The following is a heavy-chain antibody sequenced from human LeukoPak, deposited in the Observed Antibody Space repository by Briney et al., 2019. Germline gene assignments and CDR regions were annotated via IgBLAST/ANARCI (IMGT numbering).Heavy chain of an antibody. CDR1: GGSISSRSYY. Sequence: PSETLSLTCTVSGGSISSRSYYWGWIRQPPGKGLEWIGNIYYSGSSYYNPSLKSRVTISVDTSKNQFSLKLTSVTAADTAVYYCARATRSRGYSYGYPDYWGQGTLVTVSS. D-gene: IGHD5-18*01. CDR3: ARATRSRGYSYGYPDY. CDR2: IYYSGSS. J-gene: IGHJ4*02. V-gene: IGHV4-39*07.